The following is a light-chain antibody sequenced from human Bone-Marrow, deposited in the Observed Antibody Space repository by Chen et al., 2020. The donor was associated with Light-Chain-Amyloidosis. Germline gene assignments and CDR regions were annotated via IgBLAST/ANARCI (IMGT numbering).Light chain of an antibody. J-gene: IGKJ4*01. CDR1: QTISSNY. Sequence: EIVLTHSPGTVSLYPGEGANLSCRASQTISSNYLTWYQQKFGQAPRLLIYGSSSRATGIPDRFTGSGSGTDFTLTINRLEPEDFAMYYCQQYGTSPLTFGGGTKVEIK. CDR3: QQYGTSPLT. CDR2: GSS. V-gene: IGKV3-20*01.